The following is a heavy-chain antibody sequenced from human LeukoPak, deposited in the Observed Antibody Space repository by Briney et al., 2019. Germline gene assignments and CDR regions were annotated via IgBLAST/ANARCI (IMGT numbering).Heavy chain of an antibody. CDR3: ARDRAAIGY. Sequence: PGGSLRLSCAASGFTVSTNYMSWVRQAPGKGLEWVSSLYAGGGTYYTDSVKGRFTISRDNSKNTLYLQMDSLRAEDTAVYYCARDRAAIGYWGQGTLVTVSS. V-gene: IGHV3-66*01. D-gene: IGHD5-18*01. J-gene: IGHJ4*02. CDR2: LYAGGGT. CDR1: GFTVSTNY.